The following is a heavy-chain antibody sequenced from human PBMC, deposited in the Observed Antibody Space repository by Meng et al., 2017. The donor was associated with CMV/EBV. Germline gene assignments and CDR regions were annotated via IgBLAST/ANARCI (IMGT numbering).Heavy chain of an antibody. J-gene: IGHJ4*02. D-gene: IGHD2-21*01. Sequence: SVKVSCKASGSTFSSYTISWVRQAPGQGLEWMGRIIPILGIANYAQKFQGRVTITADKSTSTAYMELSSLRSEDTAVYYCASLYCGGDCPIEFEGQFDYWGQGTLVTVSS. CDR2: IIPILGIA. CDR1: GSTFSSYT. V-gene: IGHV1-69*02. CDR3: ASLYCGGDCPIEFEGQFDY.